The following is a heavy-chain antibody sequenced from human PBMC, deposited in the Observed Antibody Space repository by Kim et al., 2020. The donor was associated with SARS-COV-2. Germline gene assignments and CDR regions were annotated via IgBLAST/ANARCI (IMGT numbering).Heavy chain of an antibody. CDR1: GFTFSSYS. J-gene: IGHJ6*02. V-gene: IGHV3-48*02. Sequence: GGSLRLSCAASGFTFSSYSMNWVRQAPGKGLEWVSYISSSSSTIYYADSVKGRFTISRDNAKNSLYLQMNSLRDEDTAVYYCARDEPPVYSPQYSSGWYQGTKYYGMDVWGQGTTVTVSS. D-gene: IGHD6-19*01. CDR2: ISSSSSTI. CDR3: ARDEPPVYSPQYSSGWYQGTKYYGMDV.